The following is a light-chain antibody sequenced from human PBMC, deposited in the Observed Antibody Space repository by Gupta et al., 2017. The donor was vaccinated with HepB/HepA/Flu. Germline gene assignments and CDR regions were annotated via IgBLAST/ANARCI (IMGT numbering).Light chain of an antibody. V-gene: IGLV2-8*01. CDR3: SSYETSDSVV. J-gene: IGLJ2*01. CDR1: SSYIGINDSF. CDR2: EVN. Sequence: SAPTHPPSASGSPAQSVAISGIGTSSYIGINDSFVSWYQQHPDKAPGLLMYEVNKRPSGVPDRFSGSKSGTTSSLTVSGLQPEDEAHYYCSSYETSDSVVFGGGTKLTVL.